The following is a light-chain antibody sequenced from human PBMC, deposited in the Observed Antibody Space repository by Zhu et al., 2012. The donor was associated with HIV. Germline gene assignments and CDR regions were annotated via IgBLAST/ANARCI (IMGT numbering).Light chain of an antibody. V-gene: IGKV1-9*01. CDR1: QDISTY. CDR2: GAS. J-gene: IGKJ4*01. Sequence: DIQVTQSPSFLSASVGDRVTITCRASQDISTYLAWYQQKPGKAPKLLIYGASILQSGVPSRFSGSGSGTEFTLTISSLQPEDFATYFCQHLTLYPTFGGGSKVEIK. CDR3: QHLTLYPT.